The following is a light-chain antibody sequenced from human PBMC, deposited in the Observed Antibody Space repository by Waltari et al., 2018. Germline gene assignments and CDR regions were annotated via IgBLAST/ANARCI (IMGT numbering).Light chain of an antibody. Sequence: SSVLTQSPSVSVAPGQTARITCGGDRIGGKTVHWYRQRPGQAPVLVGDDDSDRPSGIPERISGSNTGNTATLTISRVAAGDEADYFCQVWERSNNEVIFGGGTKLTVL. CDR3: QVWERSNNEVI. CDR1: RIGGKT. J-gene: IGLJ2*01. CDR2: DDS. V-gene: IGLV3-21*02.